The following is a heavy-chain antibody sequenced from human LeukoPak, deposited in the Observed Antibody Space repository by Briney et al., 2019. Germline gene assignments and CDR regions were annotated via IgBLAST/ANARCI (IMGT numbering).Heavy chain of an antibody. CDR3: ARNGRGTYDF. J-gene: IGHJ4*02. CDR1: GYTFTTYF. CDR2: INPNSGNT. V-gene: IGHV1-2*02. D-gene: IGHD3-16*01. Sequence: ASVKVSSKASGYTFTTYFFHWVRHAPGQGLEWMGWINPNSGNTNYAQKFQGRVTVTRDTSISTTYMELSRLSSDDTAVYYCARNGRGTYDFWGQGTLVTVSS.